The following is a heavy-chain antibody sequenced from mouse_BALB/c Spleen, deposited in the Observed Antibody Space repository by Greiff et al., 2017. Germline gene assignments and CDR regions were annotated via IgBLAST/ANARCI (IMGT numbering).Heavy chain of an antibody. J-gene: IGHJ4*01. CDR2: IYPGGGYT. V-gene: IGHV1-63*02. Sequence: QVQLQQSGAELVRPGTSVKISCKASGYTFTNYWLGWVKQRPGHGLEWIGDIYPGGGYTNYNEKFKGKATLTADTSSSTAYMQLSSLTSEDTAVYYCARGDYYDYDGYAMDYWGQGTSVTVSS. CDR1: GYTFTNYW. D-gene: IGHD2-4*01. CDR3: ARGDYYDYDGYAMDY.